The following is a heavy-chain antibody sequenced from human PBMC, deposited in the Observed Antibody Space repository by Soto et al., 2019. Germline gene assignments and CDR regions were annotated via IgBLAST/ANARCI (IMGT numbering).Heavy chain of an antibody. V-gene: IGHV3-74*01. CDR2: INREGSST. CDR3: AREIMTTVAIDY. CDR1: GFTFSTYC. J-gene: IGHJ4*02. Sequence: GLSQGVSCAASGFTFSTYCMHWVRQAPGKGLVWVSRINREGSSTSYADSVKGRFTISRDNAKNTLYLQMNSLRAEDTAVYYCAREIMTTVAIDYWGQGSLVTVSS. D-gene: IGHD4-17*01.